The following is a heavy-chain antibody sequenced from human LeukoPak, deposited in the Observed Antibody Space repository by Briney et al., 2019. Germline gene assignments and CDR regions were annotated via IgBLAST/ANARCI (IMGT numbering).Heavy chain of an antibody. Sequence: SETLSLTCTVSGDSISSYYWSWIRQPPGKGLEWIGEIYHSGSTNYNPSLKSRVTMSVDKSKNQFSLNLNSVTAADTAVYYCAGHRGPGYSYALDYWGQGTLVTVSS. CDR1: GDSISSYY. D-gene: IGHD5-18*01. CDR2: IYHSGST. CDR3: AGHRGPGYSYALDY. J-gene: IGHJ4*02. V-gene: IGHV4-59*04.